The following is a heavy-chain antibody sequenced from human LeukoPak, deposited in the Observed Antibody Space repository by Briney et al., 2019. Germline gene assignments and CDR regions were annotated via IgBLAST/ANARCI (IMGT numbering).Heavy chain of an antibody. CDR3: ARSYFDWLGQDHGDS. D-gene: IGHD3-9*01. J-gene: IGHJ4*02. Sequence: GASVKVSCKASGYTFTSYYMHWVRQAPGQRLEWMGWINAGNGNTKYSQKFQGRVTITRDTSASTAYMELSSLRFEDTAVYYCARSYFDWLGQDHGDSWGQGTLVTVSS. CDR2: INAGNGNT. V-gene: IGHV1-3*01. CDR1: GYTFTSYY.